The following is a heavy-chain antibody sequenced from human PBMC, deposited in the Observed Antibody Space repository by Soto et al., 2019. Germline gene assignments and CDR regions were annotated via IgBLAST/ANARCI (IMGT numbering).Heavy chain of an antibody. Sequence: EVQLVESGGGLVQPGRSLRLSCAASGFTFDDYAMHWVRQGPGKGLEGVSGISWNSGSIGYADSVKGRFTISRDNAKNSLYLQMNSLRAEDTALYYCAKDRAAAGTGGEAFDIWGQGTMVTVSS. CDR3: AKDRAAAGTGGEAFDI. V-gene: IGHV3-9*01. CDR1: GFTFDDYA. D-gene: IGHD6-13*01. J-gene: IGHJ3*02. CDR2: ISWNSGSI.